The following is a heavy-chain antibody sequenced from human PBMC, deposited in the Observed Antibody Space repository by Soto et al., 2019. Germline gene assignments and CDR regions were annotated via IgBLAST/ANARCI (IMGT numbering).Heavy chain of an antibody. CDR3: ARSIVVVSAIDY. Sequence: SETLSLTCAVSGGNISSGGYSWSWIRQPPGKGLEWIGYIYHSGSTYYNPSLKSRVTISVDRSKNQFSLKLSSVTAADTAVYYCARSIVVVSAIDYWGQGTLVTVSS. D-gene: IGHD2-21*01. J-gene: IGHJ4*02. CDR2: IYHSGST. CDR1: GGNISSGGYS. V-gene: IGHV4-30-2*01.